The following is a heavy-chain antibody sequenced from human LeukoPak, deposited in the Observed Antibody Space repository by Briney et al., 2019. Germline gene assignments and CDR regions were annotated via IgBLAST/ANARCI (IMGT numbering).Heavy chain of an antibody. Sequence: PGGSLRLSCAASGFTFSSYAMSWVRQAPGKGLEWVSGISGSGGSTYYADSVKGRFTISRDNSMNTLYLQMNSLRAEDTAVYYCAKDMGTIWGDGMDVWGQGTTVTVSS. CDR3: AKDMGTIWGDGMDV. CDR2: ISGSGGST. CDR1: GFTFSSYA. J-gene: IGHJ6*02. V-gene: IGHV3-23*01. D-gene: IGHD5-18*01.